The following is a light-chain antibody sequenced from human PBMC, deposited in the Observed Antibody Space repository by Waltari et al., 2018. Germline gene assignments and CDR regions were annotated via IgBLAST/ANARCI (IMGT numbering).Light chain of an antibody. V-gene: IGKV3-20*01. J-gene: IGKJ4*01. CDR3: QQYGRSLT. CDR2: GSS. CDR1: QSVASSY. Sequence: EIVLTQSPGTLSLSPGERATISCRASQSVASSYLGCYQQKPGQAPRLLIFGSSKRATGIPDRFSGSWSGTDFTLTINGVEPEDFAVYYCQQYGRSLTFGGGTKVEI.